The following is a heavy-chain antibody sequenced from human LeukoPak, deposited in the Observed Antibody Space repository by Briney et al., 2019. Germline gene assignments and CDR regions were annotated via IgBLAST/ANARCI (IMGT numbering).Heavy chain of an antibody. Sequence: SQTLSLTCAISGDSVSSNSAAWNWIRQSPSRGLEWLGRTYYRSKWYNDYAVSVKSRITINPDTSKNQFSLQLNSVTPEDTAVYCCARVVDYYGSGSYINWFDPWGQGTLVTVSS. V-gene: IGHV6-1*01. CDR2: TYYRSKWYN. J-gene: IGHJ5*02. CDR1: GDSVSSNSAA. D-gene: IGHD3-10*01. CDR3: ARVVDYYGSGSYINWFDP.